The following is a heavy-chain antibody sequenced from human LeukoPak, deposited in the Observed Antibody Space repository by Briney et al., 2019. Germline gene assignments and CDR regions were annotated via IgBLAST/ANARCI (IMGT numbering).Heavy chain of an antibody. CDR3: ARASPYYDILTGYSHYYYGMDV. CDR1: GGSFSGYY. Sequence: SETLSLTCVVYGGSFSGYYWSWIRQPPGKGLEWIGEINHSGSTNYNPSLKSRVTISVDTSKNQFSLKLSSVTAADTAVYYCARASPYYDILTGYSHYYYGMDVWDKGTTVTVSS. V-gene: IGHV4-34*01. J-gene: IGHJ6*04. D-gene: IGHD3-9*01. CDR2: INHSGST.